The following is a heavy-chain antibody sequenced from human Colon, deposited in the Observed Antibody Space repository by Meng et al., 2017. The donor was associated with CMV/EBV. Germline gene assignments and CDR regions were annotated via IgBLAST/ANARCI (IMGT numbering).Heavy chain of an antibody. D-gene: IGHD4-11*01. J-gene: IGHJ4*02. Sequence: VYGGSCSGYYWSWIRQPPGRGLEWIGEIHHSGSTNYIPSLKSRVTISLDTSMNQFSLRLSSVTAADTALYYCASGRGDYSPPIFEYWGQGALVTVSS. V-gene: IGHV4-34*01. CDR2: IHHSGST. CDR1: GGSCSGYY. CDR3: ASGRGDYSPPIFEY.